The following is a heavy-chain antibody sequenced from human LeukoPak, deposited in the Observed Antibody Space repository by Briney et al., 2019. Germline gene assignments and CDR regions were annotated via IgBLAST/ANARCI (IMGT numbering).Heavy chain of an antibody. Sequence: PGGFLRLSCAASGFTFSSYEMNWVRQAPGKGLEWVSYISSSGSTIYYADSVKGRFTISRDNAKNSLYLQMNSLRAEDTAVYYCARIGRWELQAIDYWGQGTLVTVSS. J-gene: IGHJ4*02. V-gene: IGHV3-48*03. CDR1: GFTFSSYE. CDR3: ARIGRWELQAIDY. D-gene: IGHD1-26*01. CDR2: ISSSGSTI.